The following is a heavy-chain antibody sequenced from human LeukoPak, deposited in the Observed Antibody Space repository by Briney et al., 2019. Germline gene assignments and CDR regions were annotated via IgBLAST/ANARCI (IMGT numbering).Heavy chain of an antibody. D-gene: IGHD6-13*01. J-gene: IGHJ4*02. Sequence: GGSLRLSCVASGFPFSNYDMHWVRQPTGKGLEWVSVIGTADDTYYPDSVKGRFTISRDNSKNTLFLQMNSLRAEDTAVYYCARGGYSSSWYHFDYWGQGTLVTVSS. V-gene: IGHV3-13*01. CDR1: GFPFSNYD. CDR3: ARGGYSSSWYHFDY. CDR2: IGTADDT.